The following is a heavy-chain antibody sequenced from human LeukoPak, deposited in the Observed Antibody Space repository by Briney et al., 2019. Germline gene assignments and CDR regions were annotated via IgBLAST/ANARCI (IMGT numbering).Heavy chain of an antibody. CDR1: GYTFTGYY. CDR3: ARGCSGGSCYQLSEFDY. V-gene: IGHV1-2*02. Sequence: ASVKVSCKASGYTFTGYYMHWVRQAPGRGLEWMGWINPNSGGTNYAQKFQGRVTMTRDTSISTAYMELSRLRSDDTAVYYCARGCSGGSCYQLSEFDYWGQGTLVTVSS. D-gene: IGHD2-15*01. CDR2: INPNSGGT. J-gene: IGHJ4*02.